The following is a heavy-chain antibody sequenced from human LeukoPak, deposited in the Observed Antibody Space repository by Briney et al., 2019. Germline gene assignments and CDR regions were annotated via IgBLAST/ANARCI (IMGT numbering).Heavy chain of an antibody. CDR2: IGWDSGGI. V-gene: IGHV3-9*01. Sequence: GRSLRLSCAASGFTFDEYAMHWVRQAPGKGLEWVSGIGWDSGGIGYADSAKGRFTISRDNAKKSLFLQMNSLRAEDTAFYYCAKGGGWFYYFDFWGQGSLVTVSS. CDR3: AKGGGWFYYFDF. J-gene: IGHJ4*02. CDR1: GFTFDEYA. D-gene: IGHD6-19*01.